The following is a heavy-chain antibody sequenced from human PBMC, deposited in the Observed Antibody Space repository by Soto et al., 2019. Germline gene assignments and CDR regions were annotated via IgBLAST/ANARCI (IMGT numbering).Heavy chain of an antibody. CDR2: IYYRGNT. J-gene: IGHJ4*02. CDR1: GGSIGTYY. D-gene: IGHD3-22*01. V-gene: IGHV4-59*08. Sequence: SETLSLTCTVSGGSIGTYYWSWIRQPPGKGLEWIGYIYYRGNTDYNPSLKSRVTISLDTPKNQFSLKLSSVTAADTAVYYCARAPARYYFFSSASYSEDYFVSRGQGPQVTV. CDR3: ARAPARYYFFSSASYSEDYFVS.